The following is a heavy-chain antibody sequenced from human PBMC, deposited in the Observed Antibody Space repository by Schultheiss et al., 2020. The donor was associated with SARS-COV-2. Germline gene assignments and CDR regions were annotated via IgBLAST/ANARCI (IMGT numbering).Heavy chain of an antibody. CDR2: IYFTGIT. D-gene: IGHD3-10*01. V-gene: IGHV4-38-2*02. CDR1: GYSISSGHH. Sequence: GSLRLSCSVSGYSISSGHHWGWIRQPPGKGLDPIGNIYFTGITKYNPSLKSRVTISIDTSKNQFSLKLGSVTAADTAVYYCARAARVEQLFSVRGGHLDYWGRGTQVTVSS. CDR3: ARAARVEQLFSVRGGHLDY. J-gene: IGHJ4*02.